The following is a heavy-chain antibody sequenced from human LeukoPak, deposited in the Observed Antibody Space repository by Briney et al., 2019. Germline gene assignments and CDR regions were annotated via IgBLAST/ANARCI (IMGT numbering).Heavy chain of an antibody. CDR3: AKTIYYYDSSGYFDY. D-gene: IGHD3-22*01. CDR1: GFTFSSYS. Sequence: GGSLRLSCAASGFTFSSYSMNWVRQAPGKGLEWVSSISSSSSYIYYADSVKGRFTISRDNAKNSLYLQMNSLRAEDTAVYYCAKTIYYYDSSGYFDYWGQGTLVTVSS. CDR2: ISSSSSYI. V-gene: IGHV3-21*04. J-gene: IGHJ4*02.